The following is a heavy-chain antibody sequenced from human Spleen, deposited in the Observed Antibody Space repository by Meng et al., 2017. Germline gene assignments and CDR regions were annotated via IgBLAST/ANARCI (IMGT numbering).Heavy chain of an antibody. CDR1: GFTFSNYA. CDR3: AKGLVGATTVEDAFDI. Sequence: SLKISCAASGFTFSNYALNWVRQAPGKGLEWVSGINWNSGNIGYADSVKGRFTISRDNAKNSLYLQMNSLRDEDMALYYCAKGLVGATTVEDAFDIWGQGTMVTVSS. J-gene: IGHJ3*02. V-gene: IGHV3-9*03. CDR2: INWNSGNI. D-gene: IGHD1-26*01.